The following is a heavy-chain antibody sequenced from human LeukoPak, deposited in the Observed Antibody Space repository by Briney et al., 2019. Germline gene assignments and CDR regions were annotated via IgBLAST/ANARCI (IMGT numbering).Heavy chain of an antibody. CDR1: GGSISSYY. J-gene: IGHJ4*02. CDR3: ARYVWGSYPTFEDY. V-gene: IGHV4-59*01. D-gene: IGHD3-16*02. CDR2: IYYSGST. Sequence: PSETLSLTCTVSGGSISSYYWSWIRQPPGKGLEWIGYIYYSGSTNYNPSLKSRVTISVDTSRNQFSLKLSSVTAADTAVYYCARYVWGSYPTFEDYWGQGTLVTVSS.